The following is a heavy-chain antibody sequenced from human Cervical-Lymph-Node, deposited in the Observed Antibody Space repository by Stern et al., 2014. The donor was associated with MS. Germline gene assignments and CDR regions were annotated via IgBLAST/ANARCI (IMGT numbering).Heavy chain of an antibody. CDR3: ATVGFDI. Sequence: VQLVESGGGLVQPGGSLRLSCAASGFTFSSYWMHWVRQAPGKGLGWVSRINGDGSRITYADSVKGRFTISRDNAKNTLYLQMNSLRAEDTAVYYCATVGFDIWGQGTMVTVSS. J-gene: IGHJ3*02. CDR2: INGDGSRI. D-gene: IGHD1-26*01. CDR1: GFTFSSYW. V-gene: IGHV3-74*02.